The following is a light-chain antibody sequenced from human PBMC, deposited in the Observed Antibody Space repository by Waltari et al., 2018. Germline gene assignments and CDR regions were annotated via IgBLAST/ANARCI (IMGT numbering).Light chain of an antibody. CDR3: ALYMGSGIWV. Sequence: QTVVTQEPSLSVSPGGTVTLTCALRSCSVSTTSYATWYQQTPGQAPRTLVYKANARSSGVPDRFSGSILGNTAALTITGAQADDESDYYCALYMGSGIWVFGGGTKLTVL. J-gene: IGLJ3*02. CDR1: SCSVSTTSY. V-gene: IGLV8-61*01. CDR2: KAN.